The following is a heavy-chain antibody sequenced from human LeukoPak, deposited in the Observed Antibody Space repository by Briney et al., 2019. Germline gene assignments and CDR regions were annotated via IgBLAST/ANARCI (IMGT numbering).Heavy chain of an antibody. CDR1: GLTFRNFW. CDR3: ARTGSGNYYGPFDY. V-gene: IGHV3-7*03. CDR2: IKQDGSGQ. Sequence: GGSLRLSCAASGLTFRNFWMCWVRQAPGKGLEWAATIKQDGSGQYYVDSVKGRFTISRDNAQNSLYLQMNSLRAEDTAVYYCARTGSGNYYGPFDYWGQGTLVTVSS. D-gene: IGHD1-26*01. J-gene: IGHJ4*02.